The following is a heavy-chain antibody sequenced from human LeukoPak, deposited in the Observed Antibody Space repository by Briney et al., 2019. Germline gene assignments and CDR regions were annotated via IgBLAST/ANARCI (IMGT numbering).Heavy chain of an antibody. Sequence: PGGSLRLSCAASGFTFSSYGMHWVRQAPGKGLEWVAVISYDGSNKYYADSVKGRFTISRDNSKNALYLQMNSLRAEDTAVYYCAKEVGIGYYYYGMDVWGQGTTVTVSS. D-gene: IGHD1-26*01. V-gene: IGHV3-30*18. CDR3: AKEVGIGYYYYGMDV. CDR2: ISYDGSNK. CDR1: GFTFSSYG. J-gene: IGHJ6*02.